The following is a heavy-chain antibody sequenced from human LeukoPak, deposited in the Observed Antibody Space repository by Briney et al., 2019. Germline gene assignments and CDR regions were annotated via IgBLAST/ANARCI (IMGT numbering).Heavy chain of an antibody. CDR1: GGSISSGDYY. J-gene: IGHJ4*02. D-gene: IGHD6-13*01. CDR2: ISYSGST. Sequence: KTSQTLSLTCTVSGGSISSGDYYWSWIRQPPGKGLEWIGYISYSGSTNYNPSLKSRVTISVDASKNQFSLRLTSVTAADTAVYYCARDQGSSWFDYWGQGTLVTVSS. CDR3: ARDQGSSWFDY. V-gene: IGHV4-30-4*01.